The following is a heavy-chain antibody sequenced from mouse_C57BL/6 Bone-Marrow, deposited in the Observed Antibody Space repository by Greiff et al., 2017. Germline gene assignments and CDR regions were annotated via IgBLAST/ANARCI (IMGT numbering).Heavy chain of an antibody. CDR2: FYPGSGSI. V-gene: IGHV1-62-2*01. CDR3: ARHEENDGYYAWFAY. CDR1: GYTFTEYT. J-gene: IGHJ3*01. D-gene: IGHD2-3*01. Sequence: VQLQQSGAELVKPGASVKLSCKASGYTFTEYTIHWVKQRSGQGLEWIGWFYPGSGSIKYTEKFQDKATLTAAKSSSIVYMELRRLTSEDSAVYFCARHEENDGYYAWFAYWGQGTLVTVSA.